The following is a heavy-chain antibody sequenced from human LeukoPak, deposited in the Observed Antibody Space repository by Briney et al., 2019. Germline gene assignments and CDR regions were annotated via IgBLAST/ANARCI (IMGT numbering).Heavy chain of an antibody. Sequence: GGSLRLSCAASGFTFSDYRMSWVRQAPGKGLEWVANIKQDGSEKYYVDSVKGRFTISRDNAKNSLYLQMNSLRAEDTAVYYCAREGIAAAGSPTRAFDIWGQGTMVTVSS. V-gene: IGHV3-7*01. J-gene: IGHJ3*02. CDR3: AREGIAAAGSPTRAFDI. CDR2: IKQDGSEK. D-gene: IGHD6-13*01. CDR1: GFTFSDYR.